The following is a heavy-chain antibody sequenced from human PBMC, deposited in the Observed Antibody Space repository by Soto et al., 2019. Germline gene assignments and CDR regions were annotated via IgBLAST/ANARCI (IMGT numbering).Heavy chain of an antibody. V-gene: IGHV1-69*01. Sequence: QVQLVQSGAEVKKPGSSVKVSCKASGGTFSSYAISWVRQAPGQGLEWMGGIIPIFGTANYAQKFQGRVTITADESTSTAYMELSSLRSEDTAVYYCASLSYDSSGYAGPFDYWGQGTLVTVSS. J-gene: IGHJ4*02. CDR3: ASLSYDSSGYAGPFDY. D-gene: IGHD3-22*01. CDR2: IIPIFGTA. CDR1: GGTFSSYA.